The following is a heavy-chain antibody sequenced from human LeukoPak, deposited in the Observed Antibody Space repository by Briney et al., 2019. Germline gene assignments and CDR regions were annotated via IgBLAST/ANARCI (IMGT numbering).Heavy chain of an antibody. Sequence: GASVKVSCKASGHTFTGYYIHWVRQAPGQGLEWMGRINPNSGGTNYAQKFQGRVTMTRDTSISTAYMELSRLRSDDTAVYYCARGSGSYFYFDYWGQGTLVTVSS. CDR2: INPNSGGT. V-gene: IGHV1-2*06. CDR3: ARGSGSYFYFDY. CDR1: GHTFTGYY. D-gene: IGHD1-26*01. J-gene: IGHJ4*02.